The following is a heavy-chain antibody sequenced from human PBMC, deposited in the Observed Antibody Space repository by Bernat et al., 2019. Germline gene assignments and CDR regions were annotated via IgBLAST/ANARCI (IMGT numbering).Heavy chain of an antibody. D-gene: IGHD4-23*01. Sequence: VQLQQWGAGLLKPSETLSLTCAVYGGSFSGYYWSWIRQPPGKGLEWVSAISGSGGSTYYADSVKGRFTISRDNSKNTLYLQMNSLRAEDTAVYYCAKSHGGWGWYYFDYWGQGTLVTVSS. V-gene: IGHV3-23*01. CDR3: AKSHGGWGWYYFDY. CDR1: GGSFSGYY. CDR2: ISGSGGST. J-gene: IGHJ4*02.